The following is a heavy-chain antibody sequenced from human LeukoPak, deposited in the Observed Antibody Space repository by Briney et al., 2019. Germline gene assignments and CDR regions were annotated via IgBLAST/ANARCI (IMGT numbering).Heavy chain of an antibody. CDR3: ARDAIAALPPYYYYYMDV. CDR1: GGTFNKYA. V-gene: IGHV1-69*05. D-gene: IGHD6-6*01. J-gene: IGHJ6*03. Sequence: SVKVSCKAPGGTFNKYAINWVRQASGQGLEWMGGIIPISGSANYAQKFQGRVTMTRDMSTSTVYMGLSSLRSEDTAVYYCARDAIAALPPYYYYYMDVWGKGAPVTVSS. CDR2: IIPISGSA.